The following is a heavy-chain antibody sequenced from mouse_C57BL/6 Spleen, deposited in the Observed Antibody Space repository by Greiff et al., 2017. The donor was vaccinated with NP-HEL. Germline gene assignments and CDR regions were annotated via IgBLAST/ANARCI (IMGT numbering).Heavy chain of an antibody. CDR3: ARDRELLLFAY. V-gene: IGHV5-4*01. CDR1: GFTFSSYA. D-gene: IGHD2-1*01. Sequence: EVKLMESGGGLVKPGGSLKLSCAASGFTFSSYAMSWVRQTPEKRLEWVATISDGGSYTYYPDNVKSRFTISRDNAKNNLYLQMSHLKSEDTAMYYCARDRELLLFAYWGQGTLVTVSA. CDR2: ISDGGSYT. J-gene: IGHJ3*01.